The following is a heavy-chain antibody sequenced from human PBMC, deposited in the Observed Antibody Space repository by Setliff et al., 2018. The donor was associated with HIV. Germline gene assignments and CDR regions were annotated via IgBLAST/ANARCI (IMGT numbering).Heavy chain of an antibody. D-gene: IGHD3-22*01. CDR2: IYSSGST. CDR3: ARAAHYYDSSGPPGY. Sequence: SETLSLTCNVSSGSIRSGSFYWNWIRQHPGKGLEWVGYIYSSGSTYYNPSLKSRVTISVDTSKNQFSLKLSSVTAADTADYYCARAAHYYDSSGPPGYWGQGTLVTVSS. CDR1: SGSIRSGSFY. J-gene: IGHJ4*02. V-gene: IGHV4-31*03.